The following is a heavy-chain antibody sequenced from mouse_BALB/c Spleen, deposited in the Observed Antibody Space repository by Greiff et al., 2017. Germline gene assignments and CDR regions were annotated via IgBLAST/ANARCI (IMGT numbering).Heavy chain of an antibody. J-gene: IGHJ4*01. V-gene: IGHV2-6-7*01. CDR2: IWGDGST. CDR1: GFSLTGYG. Sequence: VQVVESGPGLVAPSQSLSITCTVSGFSLTGYGVNWVRQPPGKGLEWLGMIWGDGSTDYNSALKSRLSISKDNSKSQVFLKMNSLQTDDTARYYCARGGDGYFYAMDYWGQGTSVTVSS. CDR3: ARGGDGYFYAMDY. D-gene: IGHD2-3*01.